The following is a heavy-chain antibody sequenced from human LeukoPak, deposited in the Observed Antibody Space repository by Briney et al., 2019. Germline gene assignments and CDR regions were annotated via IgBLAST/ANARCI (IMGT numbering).Heavy chain of an antibody. CDR3: AREGSSSGVPADAFDI. CDR2: IKQDGSEK. Sequence: GGSLRLSCSASEFTFSNFWMSWVRQAPGKGPEWVANIKQDGSEKYYVDSVKGRFTISRDNAKNSLYLQMNSLRAEDTAVYYCAREGSSSGVPADAFDIWGQGTMVTVSS. V-gene: IGHV3-7*01. J-gene: IGHJ3*02. D-gene: IGHD6-6*01. CDR1: EFTFSNFW.